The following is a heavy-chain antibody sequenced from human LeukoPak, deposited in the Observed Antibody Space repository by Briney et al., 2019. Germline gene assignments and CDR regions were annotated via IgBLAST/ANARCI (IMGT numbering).Heavy chain of an antibody. Sequence: SSETLSLTCTVSGGSISSGGYYWNWIRQHPGKGLEWMGYIYYSGSTYYSPSLNSRVPISGDTSKNQFSLKLSSVTAADTPVYYWAREGTATDGMGFDYWGQGTLVTVSS. CDR3: AREGTATDGMGFDY. CDR1: GGSISSGGYY. D-gene: IGHD6-13*01. V-gene: IGHV4-31*03. CDR2: IYYSGST. J-gene: IGHJ4*02.